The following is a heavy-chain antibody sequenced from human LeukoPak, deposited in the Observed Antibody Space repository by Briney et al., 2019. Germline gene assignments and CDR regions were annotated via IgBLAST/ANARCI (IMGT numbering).Heavy chain of an antibody. CDR3: AKNFWSDKYYYYYMDV. D-gene: IGHD3-3*01. CDR1: GFTFSNYG. Sequence: GGSLRLSCAVSGFTFSNYGMSWVRQAPGKGLEWVSGISGSGRRTYYADSVKGRFTISRDNFKNTLYLQMNSLRAEDTAVYYCAKNFWSDKYYYYYMDVWGKGTTVTVSS. CDR2: ISGSGRRT. J-gene: IGHJ6*03. V-gene: IGHV3-23*01.